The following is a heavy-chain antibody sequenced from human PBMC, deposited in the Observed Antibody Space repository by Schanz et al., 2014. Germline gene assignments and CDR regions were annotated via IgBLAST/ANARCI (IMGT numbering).Heavy chain of an antibody. D-gene: IGHD3-22*01. CDR3: ARDKGGYYPFDY. CDR1: GFTFSDYY. J-gene: IGHJ4*02. Sequence: QGQLVEAGGGLGQPGRSLRLSCAASGFTFSDYYMSWVPQAPGKGLEWVSYISSVGISKYYADPVKGRFTISRDSAKNSLYLQMNSLRAEDTAVYYCARDKGGYYPFDYWGQGSLVTVSS. CDR2: ISSVGISK. V-gene: IGHV3-11*04.